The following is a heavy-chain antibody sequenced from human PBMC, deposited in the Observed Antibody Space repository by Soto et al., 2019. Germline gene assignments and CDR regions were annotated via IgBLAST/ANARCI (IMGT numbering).Heavy chain of an antibody. Sequence: GGSLRLSCAASGFTFSSYAMSWVRQAPGKGLEWVSAISGSGGSTYYADSVKGRFTSSRDNSKNTLYLQMNSLRAEDTAVYYCCGSMVRGVINYYYGMDVWGQGTTVTVSS. CDR3: CGSMVRGVINYYYGMDV. CDR1: GFTFSSYA. D-gene: IGHD3-10*01. J-gene: IGHJ6*01. V-gene: IGHV3-23*01. CDR2: ISGSGGST.